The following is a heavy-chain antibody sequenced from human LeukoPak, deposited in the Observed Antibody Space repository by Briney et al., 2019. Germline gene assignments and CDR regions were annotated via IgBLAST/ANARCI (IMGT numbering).Heavy chain of an antibody. CDR1: GFTLSTYA. CDR2: ISVSGGSI. CDR3: AKDRGYDSSYAFDT. D-gene: IGHD3-22*01. Sequence: PRGSLRLSCAASGFTLSTYAMSWVRQAPGKGLDWVSTISVSGGSISYADSVRGRFTISRDNSKNTLYLQMDSLRAEDTAVYFCAKDRGYDSSYAFDTWGQGTTVTVSS. J-gene: IGHJ3*02. V-gene: IGHV3-23*01.